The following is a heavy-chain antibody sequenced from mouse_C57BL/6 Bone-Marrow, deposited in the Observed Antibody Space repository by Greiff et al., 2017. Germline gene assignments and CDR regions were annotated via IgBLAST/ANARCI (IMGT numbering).Heavy chain of an antibody. CDR1: GFSLTSYG. CDR2: IWGVGST. Sequence: VKLQESGPGLVAPSQSLSITCTVSGFSLTSYGVDWVRQSPGKGLEWLGVIWGVGSTKYNSATKSRLSISKDNTKSQVFLKMISLQTDDTAMYYCASYDYDGGFAYWGQGTLGTVAA. D-gene: IGHD2-4*01. V-gene: IGHV2-6*01. J-gene: IGHJ3*01. CDR3: ASYDYDGGFAY.